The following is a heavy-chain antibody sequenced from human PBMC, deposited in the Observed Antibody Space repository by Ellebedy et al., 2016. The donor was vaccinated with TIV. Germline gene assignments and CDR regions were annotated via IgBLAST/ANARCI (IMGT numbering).Heavy chain of an antibody. CDR3: AKDLYGDRGGALDY. CDR2: ILGSGGST. Sequence: GGSLRPSXAATGFTFSGYAMSWVRQAHGNWLEWVSAILGSGGSTYYADSVKGRFNISRDNSKNTLYLQRNSLRDEDTAVYHCAKDLYGDRGGALDYWGQGTLVTVSS. D-gene: IGHD4-17*01. CDR1: GFTFSGYA. V-gene: IGHV3-23*01. J-gene: IGHJ4*02.